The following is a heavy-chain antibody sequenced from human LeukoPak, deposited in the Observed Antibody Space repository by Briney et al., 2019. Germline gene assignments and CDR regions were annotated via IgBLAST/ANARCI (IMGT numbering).Heavy chain of an antibody. J-gene: IGHJ4*02. CDR3: ASARGYSSEYK. CDR1: GFTVSSNY. Sequence: GGSLRLSCAASGFTVSSNYMSWVRQAPGKGLEWVSLIYSGGSTYYADSVKGRFTISRDNSKNTLYLRMNSLRAEDTALYYCASARGYSSEYKWGQGTLVTVSS. V-gene: IGHV3-53*01. CDR2: IYSGGST. D-gene: IGHD6-19*01.